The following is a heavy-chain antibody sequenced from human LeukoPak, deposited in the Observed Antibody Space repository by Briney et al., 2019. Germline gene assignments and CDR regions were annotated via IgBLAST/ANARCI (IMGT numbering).Heavy chain of an antibody. Sequence: SETLSLTCAVYGGSFSGYYWSWIRQPPGKGLEWIGEINHSGSTNYNPSLKSRVTISVDTSKNQFSLKLSSVTAADTAVYYCARAVPSGSYLGEPYYFDYWGQGTLVTVSS. V-gene: IGHV4-34*01. CDR2: INHSGST. J-gene: IGHJ4*02. CDR3: ARAVPSGSYLGEPYYFDY. D-gene: IGHD3-10*01. CDR1: GGSFSGYY.